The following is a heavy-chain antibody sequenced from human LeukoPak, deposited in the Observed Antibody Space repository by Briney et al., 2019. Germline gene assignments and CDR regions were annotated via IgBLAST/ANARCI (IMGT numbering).Heavy chain of an antibody. D-gene: IGHD1-14*01. CDR2: ISGSGGST. CDR1: GFIFSTYA. CDR3: ARGQVTFVLPADY. J-gene: IGHJ4*02. V-gene: IGHV3-23*01. Sequence: GGSLRLSCAGPGFIFSTYAMSWVRQAPGKGLEWVSAISGSGGSTYYADSVKGRFTISRDNSKNTLYLQMNSLRAEDTAVYYCARGQVTFVLPADYWGQGTLVTVSS.